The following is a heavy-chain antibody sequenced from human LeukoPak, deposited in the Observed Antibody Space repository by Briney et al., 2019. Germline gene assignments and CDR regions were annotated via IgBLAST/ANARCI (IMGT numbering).Heavy chain of an antibody. CDR3: AGGRRAVARTFDY. CDR1: GFTFSSYA. D-gene: IGHD6-19*01. J-gene: IGHJ4*02. CDR2: ISGSGGST. Sequence: GPSLTLSCAASGFTFSSYAMSWVRQPPGKGLEWVSAISGSGGSTYFADSVNGPFTISRDNSKNTLFLQMNSLRAQDTAVYYCAGGRRAVARTFDYWGQGTLVTVSS. V-gene: IGHV3-23*01.